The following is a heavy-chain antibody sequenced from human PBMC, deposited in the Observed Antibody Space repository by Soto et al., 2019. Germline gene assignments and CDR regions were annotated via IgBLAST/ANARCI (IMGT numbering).Heavy chain of an antibody. CDR2: ISAYNGDT. J-gene: IGHJ6*02. CDR1: GCTFTSYG. Sequence: ASVKVSCKASGCTFTSYGISWVRQAPGQGLEWMGWISAYNGDTNYAQKLQGRVTMTTDTSTSTAYMELRSLRSDDTAVYYCARVDCSSASCSRGHYYYYGMDVWGQGTTVTVSS. CDR3: ARVDCSSASCSRGHYYYYGMDV. V-gene: IGHV1-18*04. D-gene: IGHD2-2*01.